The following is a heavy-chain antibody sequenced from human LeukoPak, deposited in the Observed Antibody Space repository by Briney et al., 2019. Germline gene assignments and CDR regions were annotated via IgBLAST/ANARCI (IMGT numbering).Heavy chain of an antibody. Sequence: SGTLPLTCAVSGGSISSSNWWSWVRQPPGKGLEWIGEIYHSGSTNYDPSLKSRVTISVDKSKNQFSLKLSSVTAADTAVYYCAREKEGSRALDIWGQGTMVTVSS. CDR2: IYHSGST. CDR3: AREKEGSRALDI. J-gene: IGHJ3*02. V-gene: IGHV4-4*02. D-gene: IGHD5/OR15-5a*01. CDR1: GGSISSSNW.